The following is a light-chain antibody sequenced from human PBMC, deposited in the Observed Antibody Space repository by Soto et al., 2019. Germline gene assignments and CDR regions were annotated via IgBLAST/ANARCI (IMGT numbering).Light chain of an antibody. V-gene: IGLV1-44*01. Sequence: QSFLTQPPSASGTPVQRVAISCSGSNSNIGRNPVNWYQQLPGTDPKLLIYSENQRPSGVPDRFSGSKSGTSASLAIIGLQYEDEADYYCAPWDDRLXGYVVGRGTKVXV. J-gene: IGLJ1*01. CDR3: APWDDRLXGYV. CDR2: SEN. CDR1: NSNIGRNP.